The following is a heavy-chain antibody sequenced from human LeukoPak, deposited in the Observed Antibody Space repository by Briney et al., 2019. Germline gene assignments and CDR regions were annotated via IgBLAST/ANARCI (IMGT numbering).Heavy chain of an antibody. J-gene: IGHJ4*02. CDR1: GGSINSYY. Sequence: SETLSLTCTVSGGSINSYYWSWIRQPAGKGLEWIGRIYSTGSTNYNPSLKSRVTMSVDTSKNQFSLRLRSVTATDTAVYYCARQIASAGTAGFDFWGQGALVTVSS. D-gene: IGHD6-13*01. V-gene: IGHV4-4*07. CDR2: IYSTGST. CDR3: ARQIASAGTAGFDF.